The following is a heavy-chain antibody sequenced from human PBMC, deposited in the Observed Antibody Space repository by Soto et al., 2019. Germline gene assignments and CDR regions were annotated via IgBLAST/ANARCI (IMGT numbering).Heavy chain of an antibody. Sequence: PSETLSLTCAVSGGPISSGGYSWNWIRQPPGKGLEWIGNIYHSGSTYYNASLKSRVTISVDRSKNQFSLKLSSVTAADTAVYYCGRGDYANAFDIWGQGTMVT. CDR2: IYHSGST. CDR3: GRGDYANAFDI. D-gene: IGHD4-17*01. V-gene: IGHV4-30-2*01. J-gene: IGHJ3*02. CDR1: GGPISSGGYS.